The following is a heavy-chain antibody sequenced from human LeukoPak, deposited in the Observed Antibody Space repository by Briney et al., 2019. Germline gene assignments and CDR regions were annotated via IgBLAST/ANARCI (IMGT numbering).Heavy chain of an antibody. Sequence: GGSLRLSCAASGFTFDDYAMHWVRQAPGKGLEWVSGISWNSGSIGYADSVKGRFTISRDNAKNSLYLQMNSLRAEDTAVYYCARAYGDYDNWFDPWGQGTLVTVSS. CDR2: ISWNSGSI. V-gene: IGHV3-9*01. CDR3: ARAYGDYDNWFDP. J-gene: IGHJ5*02. CDR1: GFTFDDYA. D-gene: IGHD4-17*01.